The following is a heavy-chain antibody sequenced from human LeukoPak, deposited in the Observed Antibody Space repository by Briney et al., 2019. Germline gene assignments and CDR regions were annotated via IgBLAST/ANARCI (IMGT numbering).Heavy chain of an antibody. CDR3: ARDRWGLGIAY. CDR1: GGSISSSSYY. D-gene: IGHD2-21*01. J-gene: IGHJ4*02. V-gene: IGHV4-39*07. CDR2: IYYSGST. Sequence: SETLSLTCTVSGGSISSSSYYWGWIRQPPGKGLEWIGSIYYSGSTYYNPSLKSRVTISVDTSKNQFSLKLSSVTAADTAVYYCARDRWGLGIAYWGQGTLVTVSS.